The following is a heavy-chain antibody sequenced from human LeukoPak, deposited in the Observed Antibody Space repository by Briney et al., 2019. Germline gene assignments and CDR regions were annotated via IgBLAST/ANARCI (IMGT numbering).Heavy chain of an antibody. CDR2: MNPTSGDT. CDR3: ARVVMKAFYYYYMDV. CDR1: GYTFSDYD. D-gene: IGHD2-21*01. J-gene: IGHJ6*03. V-gene: IGHV1-8*01. Sequence: GASVKVSCKASGYTFSDYDVNWVRQAPGQGLEWRGWMNPTSGDTGYAQKFQGRVTMTRSMSKNTAYMELSRLRSEDTAVYFCARVVMKAFYYYYMDVWGKGTT.